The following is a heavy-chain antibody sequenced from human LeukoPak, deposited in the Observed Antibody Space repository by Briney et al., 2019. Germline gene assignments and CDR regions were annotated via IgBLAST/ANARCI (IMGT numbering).Heavy chain of an antibody. CDR1: GDSITSSSYY. D-gene: IGHD6-19*01. Sequence: SSETLSLTCTVSGDSITSSSYYWGWIRQPPGKGLEWIGNIYYSGSTYYNPSLKDRVTISVDTSKNQFSLKLSSVTAADTAVYYCASGNGYSSAWLGYWGQGTLVTVSS. CDR2: IYYSGST. V-gene: IGHV4-39*01. CDR3: ASGNGYSSAWLGY. J-gene: IGHJ4*02.